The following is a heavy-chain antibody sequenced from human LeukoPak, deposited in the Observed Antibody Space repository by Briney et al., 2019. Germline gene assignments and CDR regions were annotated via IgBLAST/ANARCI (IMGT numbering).Heavy chain of an antibody. D-gene: IGHD4-23*01. V-gene: IGHV3-23*01. CDR3: AKDRPTVTSYYYYYGMDV. CDR1: GFTFSSYA. J-gene: IGHJ6*02. Sequence: GGSLRLSCAASGFTFSSYAMSWVRQAPGKGLEWVSAISGSGGSTYYADSVKGRFTISRDNSKNTLYLQMNSLRAEDTAVYYCAKDRPTVTSYYYYYGMDVWGQGTTVTVPS. CDR2: ISGSGGST.